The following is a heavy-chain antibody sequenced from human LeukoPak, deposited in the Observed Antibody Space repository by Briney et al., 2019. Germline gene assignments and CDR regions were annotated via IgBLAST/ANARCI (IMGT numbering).Heavy chain of an antibody. CDR3: ARDGDDYGDYFDY. CDR1: GFTFSSYS. Sequence: PGGSLRLSCAASGFTFSSYSMNWVRQAPGKGLEWVSGISPSGGITYYTDSVKGRFTISRDNSKNTQSLQMNSLRAEDTAVYYCARDGDDYGDYFDYWGQGTLVTVSS. CDR2: ISPSGGIT. D-gene: IGHD4-17*01. J-gene: IGHJ4*02. V-gene: IGHV3-23*01.